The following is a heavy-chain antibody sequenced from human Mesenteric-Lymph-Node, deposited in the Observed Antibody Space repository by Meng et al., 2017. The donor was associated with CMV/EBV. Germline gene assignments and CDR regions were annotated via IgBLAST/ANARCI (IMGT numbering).Heavy chain of an antibody. CDR3: AREDTIFGVEAYYGMDV. D-gene: IGHD3-3*01. J-gene: IGHJ6*02. Sequence: SALVFCKASAGTFSNLAFSWLRQAPGQGLVWMGGFIPILSSPKYAQRFQGRVTITTDEFTSTAYMELSSLTFEDTAVYYCAREDTIFGVEAYYGMDVWGQGTTVTVSS. V-gene: IGHV1-69*05. CDR2: FIPILSSP. CDR1: AGTFSNLA.